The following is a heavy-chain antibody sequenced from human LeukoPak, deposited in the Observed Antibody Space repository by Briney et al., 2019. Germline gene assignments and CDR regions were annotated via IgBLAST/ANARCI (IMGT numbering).Heavy chain of an antibody. D-gene: IGHD6-6*01. CDR1: GVSINIYY. V-gene: IGHV4-59*01. CDR3: ARVKGSNWFDP. J-gene: IGHJ5*02. Sequence: SETLSLTCTVSGVSINIYYWSWIRQPPGKGLEWIGYIYNSESTYYNPSLKSRVTISLDTSKNQFSLRLNSVTAADTAVYYCARVKGSNWFDPWGQGTLVTVSS. CDR2: IYNSEST.